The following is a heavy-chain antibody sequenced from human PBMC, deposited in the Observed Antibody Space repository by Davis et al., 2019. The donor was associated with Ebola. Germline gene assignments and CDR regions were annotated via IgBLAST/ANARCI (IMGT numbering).Heavy chain of an antibody. CDR3: AKVFGWFRALDAFDI. J-gene: IGHJ3*02. D-gene: IGHD3-10*01. CDR2: IKQDGSEK. V-gene: IGHV3-7*03. Sequence: GESLKISCAASGFTFSSYWMSWVRQAPGKGLEWVANIKQDGSEKYYVDSVKGRFTISRDNAKNSLYLQMNSLRAEDTALYYCAKVFGWFRALDAFDIWGQGTMVTVSS. CDR1: GFTFSSYW.